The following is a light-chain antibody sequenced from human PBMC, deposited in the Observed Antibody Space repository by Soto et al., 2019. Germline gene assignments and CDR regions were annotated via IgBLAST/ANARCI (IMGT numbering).Light chain of an antibody. CDR3: QQYDILLT. CDR1: QDITNH. CDR2: DAS. J-gene: IGKJ4*01. Sequence: DIQMTQSPSSLSASVGDRVTITCQASQDITNHLNWYQQKPGKAPKLLIYDASNLQTGVPSRFSGSGSGTDFTFTISGLQPEDIASFYCQQYDILLTFGGGTKVDIK. V-gene: IGKV1-33*01.